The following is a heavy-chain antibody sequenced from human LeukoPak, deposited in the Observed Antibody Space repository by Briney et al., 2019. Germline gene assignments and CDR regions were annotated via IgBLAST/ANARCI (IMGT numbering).Heavy chain of an antibody. J-gene: IGHJ4*02. Sequence: PSETLSPTCTVPGGSISSYYWSWIRQPPGKGLEWIGYIYYSGSTNYNPSLKSRVTISVDTSKNQFSLKLSSVTAADTAVYYCARLRARIAAAGHFDYWGQGTLVTVSS. V-gene: IGHV4-59*08. CDR2: IYYSGST. CDR1: GGSISSYY. D-gene: IGHD6-13*01. CDR3: ARLRARIAAAGHFDY.